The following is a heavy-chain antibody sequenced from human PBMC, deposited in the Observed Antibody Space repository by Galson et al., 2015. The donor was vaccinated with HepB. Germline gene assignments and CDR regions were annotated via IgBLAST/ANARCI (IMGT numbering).Heavy chain of an antibody. CDR1: GFSFSNAW. Sequence: SLRLSCAASGFSFSNAWMSWVRQAPGKGLEWLGRIRSKTDGGTADYAAPVTGRFTISRDDSENALYLQMNSLNTEDTAVYYCITKKYLGPWYWGQGTLVTVSS. J-gene: IGHJ4*02. D-gene: IGHD2/OR15-2a*01. V-gene: IGHV3-15*01. CDR3: ITKKYLGPWY. CDR2: IRSKTDGGTA.